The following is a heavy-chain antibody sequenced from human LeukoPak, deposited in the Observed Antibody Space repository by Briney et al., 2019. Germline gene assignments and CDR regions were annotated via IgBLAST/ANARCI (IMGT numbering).Heavy chain of an antibody. CDR2: IHSGGTR. J-gene: IGHJ4*02. V-gene: IGHV3-53*01. Sequence: PGGSLRLSCAASGFTVSTNYVSWVRQAPGKGLEWVSVIHSGGTRYYADSVKGRFTISRDNSKNTVYLQMNSLRAGDTAVYFCARGRRLGGDYYPIDFWGQGTLVTVSS. CDR1: GFTVSTNY. D-gene: IGHD2-21*01. CDR3: ARGRRLGGDYYPIDF.